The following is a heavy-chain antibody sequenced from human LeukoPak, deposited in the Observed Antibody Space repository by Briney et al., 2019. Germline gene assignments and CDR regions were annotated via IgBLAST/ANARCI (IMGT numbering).Heavy chain of an antibody. Sequence: GGSLRLSCAASGFTFDDYDMTWVRQAPGKGLEWGSSINWNGGSTGYADSVKGRFTISRDNAKNSLFLQMNSLRAEDTALYYCARDRGPYDSSGYYPYDAFDIWGQGTMVTVSS. CDR1: GFTFDDYD. J-gene: IGHJ3*02. CDR2: INWNGGST. V-gene: IGHV3-20*04. D-gene: IGHD3-22*01. CDR3: ARDRGPYDSSGYYPYDAFDI.